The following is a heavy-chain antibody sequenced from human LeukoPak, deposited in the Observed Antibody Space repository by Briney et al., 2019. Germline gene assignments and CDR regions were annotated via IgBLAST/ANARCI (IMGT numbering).Heavy chain of an antibody. J-gene: IGHJ3*02. V-gene: IGHV3-9*03. D-gene: IGHD4-17*01. CDR3: AKDRHDYGDYISYAFDI. CDR1: GFTFHSYW. Sequence: PGGSLRLSCAASGFTFHSYWMHWVRQAPGKGLEWVSGISWNSGSIGYADSVKGRFTISRDNAKNSLYLQMNSLKAEDMALYYCAKDRHDYGDYISYAFDIWGQGTMVTVSS. CDR2: ISWNSGSI.